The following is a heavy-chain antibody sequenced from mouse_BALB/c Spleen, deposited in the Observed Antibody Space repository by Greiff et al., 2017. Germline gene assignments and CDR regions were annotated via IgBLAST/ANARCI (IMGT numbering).Heavy chain of an antibody. CDR1: GFNIKDTY. CDR2: IDPANGNT. Sequence: VQLKESGAELVKPGASVKLSCTASGFNIKDTYMHWVKQRPEQGLEWIGRIDPANGNTKYDPKFQGKATITADTSSNTAYLQLSSLTSEDTAVYYCARKGGYDWYFDVWGAGTTVTVSS. D-gene: IGHD2-2*01. J-gene: IGHJ1*01. CDR3: ARKGGYDWYFDV. V-gene: IGHV14-3*02.